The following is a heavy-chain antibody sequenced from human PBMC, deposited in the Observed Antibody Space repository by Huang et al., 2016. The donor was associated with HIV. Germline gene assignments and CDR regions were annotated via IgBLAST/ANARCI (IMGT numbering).Heavy chain of an antibody. J-gene: IGHJ3*01. CDR2: INPGNGRI. CDR3: ARAARGDGYHGAFDV. CDR1: GYIFTTYS. V-gene: IGHV1-3*01. D-gene: IGHD2-2*03. Sequence: QVQLVQSGAEFKKPGASLKLSCAASGYIFTTYSIHWFRRVPGQSLQWLGCINPGNGRIPLLRSFNGRVILSRDLSAATVYMQLSGLTADDTATYFWARAARGDGYHGAFDVWGQGTMVTV.